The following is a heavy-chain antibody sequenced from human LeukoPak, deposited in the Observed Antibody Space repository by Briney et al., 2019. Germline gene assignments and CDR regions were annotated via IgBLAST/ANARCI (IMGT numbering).Heavy chain of an antibody. D-gene: IGHD5-24*01. CDR1: GFPFSSYW. Sequence: GGSLRLSCVASGFPFSSYWMTWVRQAPGKGLEWVANIKQDGSKKSYVDSVKGRFSISRDNAKNSLYLQMNSLRAEDTAIYYCTRVGYIDEGIDYWGQGTLVTVSS. V-gene: IGHV3-7*04. J-gene: IGHJ4*02. CDR3: TRVGYIDEGIDY. CDR2: IKQDGSKK.